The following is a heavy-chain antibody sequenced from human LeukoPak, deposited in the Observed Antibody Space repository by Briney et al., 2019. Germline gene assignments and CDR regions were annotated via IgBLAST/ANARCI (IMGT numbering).Heavy chain of an antibody. J-gene: IGHJ4*02. CDR3: AREGVVGAPY. D-gene: IGHD1-26*01. V-gene: IGHV3-38-3*01. Sequence: GGSLRLSCAASGFTVSSNEMSWVRQAPGKGLEWVSSISGGSTYYAYSVKGRFTISRDNSKNTLYLQMNSLRAEDTAVYYCAREGVVGAPYWGQGTLVTVSS. CDR2: ISGGST. CDR1: GFTVSSNE.